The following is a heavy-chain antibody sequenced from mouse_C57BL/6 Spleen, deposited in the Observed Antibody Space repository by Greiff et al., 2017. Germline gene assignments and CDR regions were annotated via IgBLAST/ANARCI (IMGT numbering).Heavy chain of an antibody. CDR3: ARYYYGSSRAWFAY. D-gene: IGHD1-1*01. CDR1: GYTFTDYY. Sequence: EVQLQQSGPVLVKPGASVKMSCKASGYTFTDYYMNWVKQSHGKSLEWLGVINPYNGGTSYNQKFKGKATLTVDKSSSTAYMELNSLTSEDSAVYCCARYYYGSSRAWFAYWGQGTLVTVSA. CDR2: INPYNGGT. J-gene: IGHJ3*01. V-gene: IGHV1-19*01.